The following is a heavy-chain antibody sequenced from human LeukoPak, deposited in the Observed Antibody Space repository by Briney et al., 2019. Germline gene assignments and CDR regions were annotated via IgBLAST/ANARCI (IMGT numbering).Heavy chain of an antibody. J-gene: IGHJ6*01. CDR2: IKQDRSEK. CDR3: ARDYGDSYHYGMDV. V-gene: IGHV3-7*03. CDR1: GFTFSSHC. Sequence: PGGSLRLSCAASGFTFSSHCINWVRQAPGKGLEWVANIKQDRSEKNYVDSVKGRFAISRDNAKNSLYLQMNSLRAEDTAIYYCARDYGDSYHYGMDVWGQGTTVNVSS. D-gene: IGHD4-17*01.